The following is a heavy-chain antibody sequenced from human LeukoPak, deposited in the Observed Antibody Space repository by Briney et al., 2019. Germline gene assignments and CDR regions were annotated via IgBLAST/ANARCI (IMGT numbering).Heavy chain of an antibody. CDR3: ARVRWETSIIGDY. D-gene: IGHD3-10*01. V-gene: IGHV1-2*02. J-gene: IGHJ4*02. CDR2: INLKSGGT. CDR1: GFTFSGYY. Sequence: ASVKVSCKASGFTFSGYYMQWVRQAPGQRFEWMGWINLKSGGTLYAEKFEGRVTMTRDTSINTVYMELSSLRSDDTAIYYCARVRWETSIIGDYWGQGTLVTVSS.